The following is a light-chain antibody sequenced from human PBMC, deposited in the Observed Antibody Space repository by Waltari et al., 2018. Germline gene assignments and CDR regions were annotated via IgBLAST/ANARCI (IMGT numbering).Light chain of an antibody. Sequence: QSALTQPASVSGSPGQSITISCTGTSSDVGGYNYVSWYQQHPGKAPKLMIYDVSNRHSGVSNRFSGSKSGNTASLTISGLQAEDDADYYCSSYISSSTLELFGGGTSLTVL. CDR3: SSYISSSTLEL. J-gene: IGLJ2*01. V-gene: IGLV2-14*03. CDR2: DVS. CDR1: SSDVGGYNY.